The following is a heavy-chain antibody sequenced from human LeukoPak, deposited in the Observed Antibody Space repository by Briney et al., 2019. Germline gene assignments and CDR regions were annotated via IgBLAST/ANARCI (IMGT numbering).Heavy chain of an antibody. CDR1: GFTFSSYS. J-gene: IGHJ5*02. D-gene: IGHD6-13*01. V-gene: IGHV3-21*04. CDR2: ISSSSSYI. Sequence: GGSLRLSCAASGFTFSSYSMNWVRQAPGKGLEWVSSISSSSSYIYYADSVKGRFTISRDNAKNSLYLQMNSLRAEDTALYHCARDSGYSSRYWFDPWGQGTLVTVSS. CDR3: ARDSGYSSRYWFDP.